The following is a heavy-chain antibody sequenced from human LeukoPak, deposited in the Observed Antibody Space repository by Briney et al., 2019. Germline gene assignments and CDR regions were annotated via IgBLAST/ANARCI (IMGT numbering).Heavy chain of an antibody. Sequence: PGGSLRLSCAASGFTFSSYSMNWVRQAPGKGLEWVSSISSSSSYIYYADSVKGRFTISRDNAKNSLYLQMNSLRAEDTAVYYCARVGDYYDSSGYYDYWGQGTLVTVSS. CDR3: ARVGDYYDSSGYYDY. D-gene: IGHD3-22*01. CDR2: ISSSSSYI. J-gene: IGHJ4*02. CDR1: GFTFSSYS. V-gene: IGHV3-21*01.